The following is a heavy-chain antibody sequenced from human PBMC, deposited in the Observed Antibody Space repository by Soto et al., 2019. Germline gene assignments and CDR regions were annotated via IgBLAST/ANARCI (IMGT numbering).Heavy chain of an antibody. D-gene: IGHD2-15*01. CDR3: ARGGYCSGGSCYSGGVNWFDP. V-gene: IGHV4-38-2*01. CDR2: IYHSGST. Sequence: SETLSLTCAVSGYSISSGYYWGWIRQPPGKGLEWIGSIYHSGSTYYNPSLKSRVTISVDTSKNQFSLKLSSVTAADTAVYYCARGGYCSGGSCYSGGVNWFDPWGKGTLVTVSS. J-gene: IGHJ5*02. CDR1: GYSISSGYY.